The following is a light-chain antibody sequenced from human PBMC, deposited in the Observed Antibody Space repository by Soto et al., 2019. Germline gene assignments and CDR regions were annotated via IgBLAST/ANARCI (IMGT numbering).Light chain of an antibody. Sequence: DIQMTQSPSSLSASVGDRVTVTCRASQGISSYLAWYQQKPGKVPKLLIYAASTLQPGVPSRFSGSGSGTDFTISSSSLQPEDVATYYCQKYDSAPSLTFGGGTKVEIK. J-gene: IGKJ4*01. CDR2: AAS. V-gene: IGKV1-27*01. CDR3: QKYDSAPSLT. CDR1: QGISSY.